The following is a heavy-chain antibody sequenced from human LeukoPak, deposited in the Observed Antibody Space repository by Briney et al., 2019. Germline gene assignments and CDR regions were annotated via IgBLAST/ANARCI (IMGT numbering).Heavy chain of an antibody. J-gene: IGHJ5*02. Sequence: VASVKVSCKASGGTFSSYAISWVRQAPGQGLEWMGRIIPIFGTANYAQKFQGRVTITTDESTSTAYMGLSSLRSEDTAVYYCARTGRGNWFDPWGQGTLVTVSS. V-gene: IGHV1-69*05. D-gene: IGHD3-10*01. CDR1: GGTFSSYA. CDR3: ARTGRGNWFDP. CDR2: IIPIFGTA.